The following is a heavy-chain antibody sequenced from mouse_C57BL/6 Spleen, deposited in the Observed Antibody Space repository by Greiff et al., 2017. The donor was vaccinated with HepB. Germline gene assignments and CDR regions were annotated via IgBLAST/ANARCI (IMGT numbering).Heavy chain of an antibody. V-gene: IGHV1-80*01. D-gene: IGHD1-1*01. Sequence: VKLQQSGAELVKPGASVKISCKASGYAFSSYWMNWVKQRPGKGLEWIGQIYPGDGDTNYNGKFKGKATLTADKSSSTAYMQLSSLTSEDSAVYFCARGSSPPYAMDYWGQGTSVTVSS. CDR1: GYAFSSYW. CDR3: ARGSSPPYAMDY. CDR2: IYPGDGDT. J-gene: IGHJ4*01.